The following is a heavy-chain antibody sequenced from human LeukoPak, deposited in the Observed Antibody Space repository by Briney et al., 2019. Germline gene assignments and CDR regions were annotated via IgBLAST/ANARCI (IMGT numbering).Heavy chain of an antibody. CDR3: RFGSGRYSYDY. D-gene: IGHD3-10*01. CDR2: ISSSGSTI. V-gene: IGHV3-48*03. J-gene: IGHJ4*02. CDR1: GFTFSSYE. Sequence: GGSLRLSCAASGFTFSSYEMNWVRQAPGKGLEWVSYISSSGSTIYYADSVKGRFTISRDNAKNSLYMQMNSLRAEDTAVYYCRFGSGRYSYDYWGQGTLVTVSS.